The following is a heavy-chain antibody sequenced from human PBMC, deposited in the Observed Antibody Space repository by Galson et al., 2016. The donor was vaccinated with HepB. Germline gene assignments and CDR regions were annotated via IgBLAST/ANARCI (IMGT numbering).Heavy chain of an antibody. V-gene: IGHV1-18*04. Sequence: SVKVSCKASGYTFTSYGISWVRQAPGQGLEWLGWISAYNGNTKYSQKLQGRGTMTTDASTSAAYMELRSLRSDDTAVYYCAREASSGGYGADYWGQGTLVTVSS. CDR3: AREASSGGYGADY. CDR2: ISAYNGNT. CDR1: GYTFTSYG. D-gene: IGHD6-19*01. J-gene: IGHJ4*02.